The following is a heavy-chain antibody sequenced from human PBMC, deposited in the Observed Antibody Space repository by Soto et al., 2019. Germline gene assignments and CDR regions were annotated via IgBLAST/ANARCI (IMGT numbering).Heavy chain of an antibody. J-gene: IGHJ3*02. D-gene: IGHD2-15*01. CDR1: GFTFSSYS. V-gene: IGHV3-48*01. CDR2: ISSSSSTI. Sequence: GRSLRLSCAASGFTFSSYSMNWVRQAPGKGLEWVSYISSSSSTIYYADSVKGRFTISRDNAKNSLYLQMNSLRAEDTAVYYCAREGVVVVAASVIDAFDIWGQGTMVTVSS. CDR3: AREGVVVVAASVIDAFDI.